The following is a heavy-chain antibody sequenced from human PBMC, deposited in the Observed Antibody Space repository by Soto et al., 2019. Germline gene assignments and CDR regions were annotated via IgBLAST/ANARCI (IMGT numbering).Heavy chain of an antibody. D-gene: IGHD1-26*01. CDR2: IHYSGNT. CDR3: ARMAYSGAFYYFDF. Sequence: PSETLSLTCTVSGGSISSYYWSWIRQPPGKGLEWIGYIHYSGNTIDNPSLMSRITISAETSKNQFSLKLSSVTAADTAVYYCARMAYSGAFYYFDFWGQGTLVTVSS. V-gene: IGHV4-59*01. J-gene: IGHJ4*02. CDR1: GGSISSYY.